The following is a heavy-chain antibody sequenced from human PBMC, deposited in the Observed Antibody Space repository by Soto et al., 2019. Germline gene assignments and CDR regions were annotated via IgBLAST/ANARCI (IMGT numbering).Heavy chain of an antibody. CDR1: GGTFSSYA. V-gene: IGHV1-69*01. J-gene: IGHJ6*02. CDR3: ARDYDFWSGENKKTAYYHGMDV. D-gene: IGHD3-3*01. Sequence: QVQLVQSGAEVKKPGSSVKVSCKASGGTFSSYAISWVRQAPGQGLEWMGGIIPIFGTANYAQKFQGRVTITADESTSTAYMELSSLRSEDTAVYYCARDYDFWSGENKKTAYYHGMDVWGQGTTVTVSS. CDR2: IIPIFGTA.